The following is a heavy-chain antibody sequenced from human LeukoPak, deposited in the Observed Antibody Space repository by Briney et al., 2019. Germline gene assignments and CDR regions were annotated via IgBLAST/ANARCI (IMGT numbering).Heavy chain of an antibody. CDR3: ARSYYYGSGTPAHFDN. V-gene: IGHV3-23*01. Sequence: GGSLRLSCAASGFTFSSYAMSWVRQAPGKGLEWVSAISGSGGSTYYADSVKGRFTISRDNSKNTLYLQMNSLRAEDTAVYYCARSYYYGSGTPAHFDNWGQGTLVTVSS. CDR2: ISGSGGST. D-gene: IGHD3-10*01. CDR1: GFTFSSYA. J-gene: IGHJ4*02.